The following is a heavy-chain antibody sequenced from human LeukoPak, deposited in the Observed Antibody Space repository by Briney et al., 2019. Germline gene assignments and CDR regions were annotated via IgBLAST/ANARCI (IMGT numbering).Heavy chain of an antibody. J-gene: IGHJ4*02. CDR3: ARSSLGDYAILTGYYFATPNFDY. CDR1: GYTFTGYY. V-gene: IGHV1-2*02. Sequence: ASVKVSCKASGYTFTGYYMRWVRQAPGQGLEWMGWINPNSGGTNYAQKFQGRVTMTRDTSISTAYMELSRLRSDDTAVYYCARSSLGDYAILTGYYFATPNFDYWGQGTLVTVSS. CDR2: INPNSGGT. D-gene: IGHD3-9*01.